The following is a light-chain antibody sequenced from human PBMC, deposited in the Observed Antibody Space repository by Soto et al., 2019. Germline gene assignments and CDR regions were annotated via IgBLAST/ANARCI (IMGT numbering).Light chain of an antibody. CDR3: AAWDDSLSGVV. Sequence: QSVLTQPPSASGTPGQMVTISCSGSSSNIGSNYVYWYQQLPGTAPKLLIYRNDQRPSGVPDRFSGSKSGTSASLTISGLRSEDEAGYYCAAWDDSLSGVVFGGGTQLTVL. CDR2: RND. V-gene: IGLV1-47*01. CDR1: SSNIGSNY. J-gene: IGLJ2*01.